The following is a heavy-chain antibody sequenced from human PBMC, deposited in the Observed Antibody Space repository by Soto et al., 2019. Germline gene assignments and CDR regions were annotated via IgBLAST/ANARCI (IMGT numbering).Heavy chain of an antibody. V-gene: IGHV1-3*04. D-gene: IGHD5-18*01. CDR1: GYTFTRYT. CDR3: SRNGYSSGYYSDY. CDR2: INTGRGNT. Sequence: QVQLVQSGAEVKKPGASVKISCKTSGYTFTRYTIHWVRQAPGQRLEWMGWINTGRGNTKYSEKLQGRVTHTADISARTAYMEMSSPTSADTAIFYCSRNGYSSGYYSDYWGQGTLVTVSS. J-gene: IGHJ4*02.